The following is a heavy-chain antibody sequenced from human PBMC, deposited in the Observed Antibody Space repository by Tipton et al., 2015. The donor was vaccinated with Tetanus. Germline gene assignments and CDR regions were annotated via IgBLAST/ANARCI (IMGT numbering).Heavy chain of an antibody. D-gene: IGHD3-10*02. CDR2: IYHSGRT. Sequence: TLSLTCSVSGGSIINNNWWTWVRQPPGKGLEWIGEIYHSGRTNYNPSLETRFTISVDESKNQFSLILMSVTAADTAVYYCARGSTMFFWGQGTLVTVSS. CDR3: ARGSTMFF. J-gene: IGHJ4*02. CDR1: GGSIINNNW. V-gene: IGHV4-4*02.